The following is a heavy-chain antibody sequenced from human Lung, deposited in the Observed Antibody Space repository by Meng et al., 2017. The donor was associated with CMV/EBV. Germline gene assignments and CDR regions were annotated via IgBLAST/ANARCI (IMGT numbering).Heavy chain of an antibody. J-gene: IGHJ4*02. D-gene: IGHD3-3*01. CDR1: W. CDR2: MESHSDGGET. CDR3: TTDMAETITNVGGVITYFDH. Sequence: WRSGARQVPWKGLEWGGRMESHSDGGETQYAPSVKGRFTISRDDSKKSLFLHMNSLKTEDTAVYYCTTDMAETITNVGGVITYFDHWGQGTLVTVSS. V-gene: IGHV3-15*04.